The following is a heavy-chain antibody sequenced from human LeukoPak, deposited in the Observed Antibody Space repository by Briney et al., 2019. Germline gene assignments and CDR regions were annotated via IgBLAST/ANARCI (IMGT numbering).Heavy chain of an antibody. CDR3: VRDRGYSTFDY. D-gene: IGHD3-22*01. CDR1: GYVFGHSW. J-gene: IGHJ4*02. CDR2: INLDGSEI. V-gene: IGHV3-7*03. Sequence: GGSLRLSCEASGYVFGHSWMSWVRQAPGKGLEWVANINLDGSEINYLDSLTGRLTISRDNAKDSLYLQMNGLRAEDTAVYFCVRDRGYSTFDYWGQGTLVTVSS.